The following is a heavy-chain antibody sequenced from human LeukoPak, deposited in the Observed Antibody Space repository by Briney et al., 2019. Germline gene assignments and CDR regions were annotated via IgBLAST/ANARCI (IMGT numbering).Heavy chain of an antibody. Sequence: ASVKVSCKASGYNFNSYGLSLVREARGRGLEWIGWISCYNGKTHYEQSFQGRLTLTTDTSTSTAYMELRSLRSDDKAVYYCSRDERAIFEANSDRDYWGQGTLVTVSS. V-gene: IGHV1-18*01. D-gene: IGHD3-3*02. CDR3: SRDERAIFEANSDRDY. J-gene: IGHJ4*02. CDR1: GYNFNSYG. CDR2: ISCYNGKT.